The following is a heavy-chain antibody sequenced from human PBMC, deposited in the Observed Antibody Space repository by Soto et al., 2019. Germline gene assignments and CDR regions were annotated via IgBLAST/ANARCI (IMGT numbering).Heavy chain of an antibody. J-gene: IGHJ4*02. CDR1: GGSISSGDYY. CDR2: IYYRGST. V-gene: IGHV4-30-4*01. Sequence: QVQLQESGPGLVKPSQTLSLTCTVSGGSISSGDYYWSWIRQPPGKGREWIGYIYYRGSTYYNPSLRGLVTISVDTSKNHCSPQLSSVTAADTAVYYCASNSYGYVFYAYWGQGSLVTVSS. CDR3: ASNSYGYVFYAY. D-gene: IGHD5-18*01.